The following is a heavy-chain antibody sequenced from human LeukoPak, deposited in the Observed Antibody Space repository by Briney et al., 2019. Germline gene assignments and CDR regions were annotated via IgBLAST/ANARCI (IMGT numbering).Heavy chain of an antibody. CDR3: ARLKQQLAFDY. V-gene: IGHV4-39*01. Sequence: PSETLSLTCTVSGGSISSSSYYWGWIRQPPGKGLEWIGSIYYSGSTYYNPSLKSRVTISVDTSKNQFSLKLSSVTAADTAVYYCARLKQQLAFDYWGQGTLVTVSS. CDR1: GGSISSSSYY. D-gene: IGHD6-13*01. CDR2: IYYSGST. J-gene: IGHJ4*02.